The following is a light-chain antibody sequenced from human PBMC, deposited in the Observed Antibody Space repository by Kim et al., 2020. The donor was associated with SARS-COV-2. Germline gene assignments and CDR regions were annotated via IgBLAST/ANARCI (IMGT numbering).Light chain of an antibody. Sequence: DIQMTQSPSSLSASVGDRVNITCRASRSVYTYLNWYQQKPRKAPNLLIFGASNMQSVVPSRFSGSGSGTEFTLSINSLQPEDFATYYCQQSYSFYSFGQGTKVDIK. CDR3: QQSYSFYS. J-gene: IGKJ2*03. CDR2: GAS. CDR1: RSVYTY. V-gene: IGKV1-39*01.